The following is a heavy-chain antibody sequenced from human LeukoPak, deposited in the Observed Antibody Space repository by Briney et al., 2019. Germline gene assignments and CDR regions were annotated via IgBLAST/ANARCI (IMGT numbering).Heavy chain of an antibody. CDR3: ARDKIVGATYFDY. D-gene: IGHD1-26*01. CDR2: ISGSGGST. CDR1: GFTFSSYG. J-gene: IGHJ4*02. Sequence: QPGGSLRLSCAASGFTFSSYGMHWVRQAPGKGLEWVSGISGSGGSTYYADSVKGRFTISRDNSKNTLYLQMNSLRAEDTAIYYCARDKIVGATYFDYWGQGTLVTVSS. V-gene: IGHV3-23*01.